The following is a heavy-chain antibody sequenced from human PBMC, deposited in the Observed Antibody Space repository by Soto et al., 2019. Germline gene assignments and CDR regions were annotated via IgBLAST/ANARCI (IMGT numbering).Heavy chain of an antibody. V-gene: IGHV5-51*01. J-gene: IGHJ6*03. D-gene: IGHD1-20*01. Sequence: GESLKISCKGSGYSFTSYWIGWVRQMPGKGLEWMGIIYPGDSDTRYSPSFQGQVTISADKSISTAYLQWSSLKASDTTMYYCARHHYNWNYYYYYYMDVWGKGTTVTVSS. CDR1: GYSFTSYW. CDR2: IYPGDSDT. CDR3: ARHHYNWNYYYYYYMDV.